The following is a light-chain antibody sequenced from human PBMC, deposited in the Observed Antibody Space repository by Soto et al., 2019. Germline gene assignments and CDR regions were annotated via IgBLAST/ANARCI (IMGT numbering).Light chain of an antibody. V-gene: IGLV2-14*01. CDR1: SSVVGGYNY. CDR2: DVS. CDR3: SSYTCSSTLV. Sequence: QSALTQPASVSGSPGQSITISCTGTSSVVGGYNYVSWYQQHPGKAPKLMIYDVSNRPSGVSNRFSGSKSGNTASQTISGLQAEDESDYYCSSYTCSSTLVFGGGTKLTVL. J-gene: IGLJ2*01.